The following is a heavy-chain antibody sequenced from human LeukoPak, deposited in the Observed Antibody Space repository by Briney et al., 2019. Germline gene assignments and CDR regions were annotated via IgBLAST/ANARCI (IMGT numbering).Heavy chain of an antibody. V-gene: IGHV3-7*01. Sequence: PGGSLRLSCAASGFTVSNYWMTWVRQAPGKWLEWVAVINQDATNEYYMDSVRARFTISSDNAKNSVSLQMNSLSAEDTAVYSCVRDGGVSGYDLLDYWGQGTLVTVSS. CDR2: INQDATNE. J-gene: IGHJ4*02. D-gene: IGHD5-12*01. CDR3: VRDGGVSGYDLLDY. CDR1: GFTVSNYW.